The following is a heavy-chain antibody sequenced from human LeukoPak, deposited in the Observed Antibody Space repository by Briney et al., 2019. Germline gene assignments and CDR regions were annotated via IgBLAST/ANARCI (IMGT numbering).Heavy chain of an antibody. CDR3: ARENSGSYREFDY. Sequence: SETLSLTCTVSGGSISSYYWSWIRHPAGKGLEWIGRIYTSGSTNYNASLKSRVSMSVDTSKNQFSLKLSSATAADTAVFYCARENSGSYREFDYWGQETLVTVSS. D-gene: IGHD1-26*01. V-gene: IGHV4-4*07. CDR2: IYTSGST. CDR1: GGSISSYY. J-gene: IGHJ4*02.